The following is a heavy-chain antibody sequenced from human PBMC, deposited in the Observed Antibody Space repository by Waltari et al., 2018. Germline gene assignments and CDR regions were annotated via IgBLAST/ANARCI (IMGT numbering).Heavy chain of an antibody. D-gene: IGHD6-6*01. V-gene: IGHV1-2*06. CDR1: GYTFTGYY. J-gene: IGHJ4*02. CDR2: INPNSGGT. CDR3: ARDQGVSSPSLEFSY. Sequence: QVQLVQSGAEVKKPGASVKVSCKASGYTFTGYYMHWVRQAPGQGLEWMGRINPNSGGTNYAQKFQGRVTMTRDTSISTAYMELSRLRSDDTAVYYCARDQGVSSPSLEFSYWGQGTLVTVSS.